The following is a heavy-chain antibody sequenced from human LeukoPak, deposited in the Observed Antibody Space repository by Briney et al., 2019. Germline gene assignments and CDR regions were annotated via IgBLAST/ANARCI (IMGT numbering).Heavy chain of an antibody. CDR1: GYTFTSYG. J-gene: IGHJ4*02. V-gene: IGHV1-18*01. CDR3: ARDLYGSGPNHFDY. Sequence: ASVTVSCKASGYTFTSYGISWVRQAPGQGLEWMGWTSAYNGNTNYAQKLQGRVTMTTDTSTSTAYMELRSLRSDDTAVYYCARDLYGSGPNHFDYWGQGTLVTVSS. CDR2: TSAYNGNT. D-gene: IGHD3-10*01.